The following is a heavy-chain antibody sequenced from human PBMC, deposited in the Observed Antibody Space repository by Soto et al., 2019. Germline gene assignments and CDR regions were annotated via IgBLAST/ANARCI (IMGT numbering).Heavy chain of an antibody. V-gene: IGHV3-74*01. D-gene: IGHD2-2*01. CDR3: ARDTSYSTDY. J-gene: IGHJ4*02. CDR1: GFTFSSRW. Sequence: EVRLVESGGGLVQPGGSLRLSCATSGFTFSSRWMHWVRQAPGKGLVWVSYINSDGSTTTYADSVKGRFTISRDNAKNTVCLQMNSLRVDDTAVYYCARDTSYSTDYWGQGTLVTVSS. CDR2: INSDGSTT.